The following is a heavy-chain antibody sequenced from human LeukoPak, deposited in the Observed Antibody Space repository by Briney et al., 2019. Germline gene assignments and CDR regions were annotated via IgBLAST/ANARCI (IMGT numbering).Heavy chain of an antibody. CDR2: INHSGYT. CDR1: RVSFSIYY. Sequence: SETLFLTCAGSRVSFSIYYLSSVRQSPTKGLEWIGEINHSGYTNYNPSLTSRVTISIATSKNKFSLMVISVTAADTGVYYCTRAVAGHPDWGQGTLVTVSS. CDR3: TRAVAGHPD. J-gene: IGHJ4*02. V-gene: IGHV4-34*01. D-gene: IGHD6-19*01.